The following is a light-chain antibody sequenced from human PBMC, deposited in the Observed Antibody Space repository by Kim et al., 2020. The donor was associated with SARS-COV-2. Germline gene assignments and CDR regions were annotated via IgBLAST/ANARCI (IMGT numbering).Light chain of an antibody. V-gene: IGKV1-5*03. CDR3: QQYNSYSPTWT. CDR2: KAS. Sequence: VGDRVTITCRASQSISSWLAWDQQKPGKAPKLLIYKASSLESGVPSRFSGSGSGTEFTLTISSLQPDDFATYYCQQYNSYSPTWTFGQGTKVDIK. CDR1: QSISSW. J-gene: IGKJ1*01.